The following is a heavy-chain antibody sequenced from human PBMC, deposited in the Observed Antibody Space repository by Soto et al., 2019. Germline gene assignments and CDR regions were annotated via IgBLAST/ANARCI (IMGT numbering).Heavy chain of an antibody. Sequence: QVQLQESGPGLVKPSGTLSLTCAVSGGSISSSNWWSWVRQPPGKGLEWIGEIYHSGSTNYNPSLKSXXPXSXXKSQNQFSLKLSSVTAADTAVYYCARYGGAWYFDYWGQGTLVTVSS. CDR2: IYHSGST. J-gene: IGHJ4*02. CDR3: ARYGGAWYFDY. D-gene: IGHD3-16*01. V-gene: IGHV4-4*02. CDR1: GGSISSSNW.